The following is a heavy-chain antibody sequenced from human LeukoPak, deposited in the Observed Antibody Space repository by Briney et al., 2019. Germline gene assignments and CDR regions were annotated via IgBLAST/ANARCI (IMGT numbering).Heavy chain of an antibody. J-gene: IGHJ4*02. D-gene: IGHD4/OR15-4a*01. CDR3: ARDVDYANPRHDY. CDR2: INHSGST. V-gene: IGHV4-34*01. CDR1: GGSFSGYD. Sequence: SETLSLTCAVYGGSFSGYDWSWIRLPPGKGREWIGEINHSGSTNHNPSLKSRVTISVDTSKNQFSLKLSSVTAADTAVYYCARDVDYANPRHDYWGQGTLVTVSS.